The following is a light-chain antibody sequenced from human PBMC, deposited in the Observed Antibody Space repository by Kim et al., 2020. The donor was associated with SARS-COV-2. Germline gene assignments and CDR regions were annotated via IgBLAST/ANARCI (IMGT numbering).Light chain of an antibody. CDR1: QGISSY. CDR2: AAS. Sequence: AATGDRVTITCRASQGISSYLAWSQQKPGKAPKLLIYAASTLQSVVPSRFSGSGSGTDFTLTISCLQSEDLATYYCQQYYSYPPTFGGGTKVDIK. V-gene: IGKV1-8*01. CDR3: QQYYSYPPT. J-gene: IGKJ4*01.